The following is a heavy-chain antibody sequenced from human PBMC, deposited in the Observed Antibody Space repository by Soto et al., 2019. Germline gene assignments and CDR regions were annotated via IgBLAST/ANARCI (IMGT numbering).Heavy chain of an antibody. Sequence: PGESLKISCKGSGYSFTSYWIGWVRQMPGKGLEWMGIIYPGDSDTRYSPSFPGQVTIAADKSISTAYLQWSSLKASDTAMYYCARHSITMVRGVIGLNYGMDVWGQGTTVTVSS. CDR1: GYSFTSYW. J-gene: IGHJ6*02. D-gene: IGHD3-10*01. V-gene: IGHV5-51*01. CDR2: IYPGDSDT. CDR3: ARHSITMVRGVIGLNYGMDV.